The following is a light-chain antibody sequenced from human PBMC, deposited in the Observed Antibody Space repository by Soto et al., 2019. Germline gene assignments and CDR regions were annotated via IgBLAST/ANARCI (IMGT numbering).Light chain of an antibody. CDR1: QSVSSN. J-gene: IGKJ4*01. CDR3: QQYNNWPLT. CDR2: GAS. V-gene: IGKV3-15*01. Sequence: EIVMTQSPATLSVSPGERATLSCRASQSVSSNLAWYQQKPGQAPRLLIYGASTRATGIPARSSGSGSGTEFTLTISSLQSEYFAVYYCQQYNNWPLTFGGGTKVDIK.